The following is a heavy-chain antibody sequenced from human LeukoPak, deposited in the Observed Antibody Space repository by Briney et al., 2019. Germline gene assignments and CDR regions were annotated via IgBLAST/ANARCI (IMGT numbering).Heavy chain of an antibody. CDR3: ARGGSPSIAAAGTVLQTFDY. J-gene: IGHJ4*02. D-gene: IGHD6-13*01. Sequence: SVKVSCKASGGTFSSYAISWVRQAPGQGLEWMGGMIPIFGTANYAQKFQGRVTITADESTSTAYMELSSLRSEDTAVYYCARGGSPSIAAAGTVLQTFDYWGQGTLVTVSS. V-gene: IGHV1-69*01. CDR2: MIPIFGTA. CDR1: GGTFSSYA.